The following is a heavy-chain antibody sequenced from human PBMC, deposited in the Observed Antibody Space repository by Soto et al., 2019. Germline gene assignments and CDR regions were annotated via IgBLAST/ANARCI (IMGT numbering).Heavy chain of an antibody. CDR2: TNTDGSST. Sequence: EVQLVESGGGLVQPGGSLRLSCAASGFTFSTYWMHWVRQAPGKGLVWVSRTNTDGSSTTYADSVEGRFTISRDNAKNTLYLQMNRLRAEVTAVYYCARGTRVIPAESDFDYWGQGTLVTVSS. D-gene: IGHD2-2*01. CDR3: ARGTRVIPAESDFDY. J-gene: IGHJ4*02. V-gene: IGHV3-74*01. CDR1: GFTFSTYW.